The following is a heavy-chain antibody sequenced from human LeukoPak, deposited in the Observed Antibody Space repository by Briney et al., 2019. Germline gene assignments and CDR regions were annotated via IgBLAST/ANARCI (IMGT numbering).Heavy chain of an antibody. CDR3: ARIKVVGGNYMDV. CDR2: IYYSGST. D-gene: IGHD2-15*01. Sequence: ASETLSLTCTVSGGSISSSSYYWGWIRQPPGKGLEWIGSIYYSGSTYYNPSLKSRITISVDTSKNHFSLRLSSVTAADTAVYYCARIKVVGGNYMDVWGKGTTVTVSS. V-gene: IGHV4-39*07. CDR1: GGSISSSSYY. J-gene: IGHJ6*03.